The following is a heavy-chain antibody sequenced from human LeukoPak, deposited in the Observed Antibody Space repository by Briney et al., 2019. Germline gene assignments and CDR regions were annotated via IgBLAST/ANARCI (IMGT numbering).Heavy chain of an antibody. Sequence: ASVKVSCKASGYTFTGYYMHWVRQAPGQGLEWMGIINPSGGSTNYAQRFQGRVTMTRDTSTSTVYMELSSLRSEDTAVYYCARDFTIFRMTHPGDYWGQGTLVTVSS. CDR2: INPSGGST. D-gene: IGHD3-3*01. J-gene: IGHJ4*02. CDR1: GYTFTGYY. CDR3: ARDFTIFRMTHPGDY. V-gene: IGHV1-46*01.